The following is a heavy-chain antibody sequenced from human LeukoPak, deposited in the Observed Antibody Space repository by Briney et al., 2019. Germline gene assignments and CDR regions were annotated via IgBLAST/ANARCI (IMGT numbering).Heavy chain of an antibody. J-gene: IGHJ4*02. CDR2: ISLYGSDK. CDR3: AREIPQIY. Sequence: PGMSLRLSCAASGFIFSSYAMHWVRQAPGKGLEWVAVISLYGSDKYYADSVKGRFTISRDDSKNTLYLQMNSLRADDTAVYYCAREIPQIYWGQGTLVTVSS. CDR1: GFIFSSYA. V-gene: IGHV3-30*04.